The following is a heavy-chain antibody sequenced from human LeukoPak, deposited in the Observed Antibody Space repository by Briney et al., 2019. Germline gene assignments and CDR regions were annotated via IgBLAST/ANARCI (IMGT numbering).Heavy chain of an antibody. J-gene: IGHJ4*02. D-gene: IGHD4-23*01. Sequence: SETLSLTCTVSGGSISSGSYYWSWIRQPAGKGLEWIGRIYTSGSTNYNPSLKSRVTISVDTSKNQFSLKLSSVTAADTAVYYCARGPYGGNSLNYWGQGTLVTVSS. CDR3: ARGPYGGNSLNY. CDR2: IYTSGST. V-gene: IGHV4-61*02. CDR1: GGSISSGSYY.